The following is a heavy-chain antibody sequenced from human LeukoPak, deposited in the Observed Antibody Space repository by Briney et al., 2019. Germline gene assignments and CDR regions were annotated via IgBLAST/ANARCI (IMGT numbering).Heavy chain of an antibody. Sequence: GESLKISCKGSGYSFTSYWIGWVRQMPGKGLEWMGIIYPGDSDTRYSPSSQGQVTISADKSISTAYLQWSSLKASDTAMYYCARHSRSYYYGSGSYEPDYWGQGTLVTVSS. CDR2: IYPGDSDT. CDR3: ARHSRSYYYGSGSYEPDY. V-gene: IGHV5-51*01. D-gene: IGHD3-10*01. J-gene: IGHJ4*02. CDR1: GYSFTSYW.